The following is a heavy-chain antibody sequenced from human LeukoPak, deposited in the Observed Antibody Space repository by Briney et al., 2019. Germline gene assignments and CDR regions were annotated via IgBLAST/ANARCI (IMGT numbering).Heavy chain of an antibody. Sequence: SETLSLTCAVYGGSFSGYYWSWIRQPPGKGLEWIGEINHSGSTNYNPSLKSRVTMSVDTSKNQFSLKLSSVTAADTAVYYCARGALGYSSSWYNWFDPWGQGTLVTVSS. J-gene: IGHJ5*02. CDR3: ARGALGYSSSWYNWFDP. CDR1: GGSFSGYY. D-gene: IGHD6-13*01. CDR2: INHSGST. V-gene: IGHV4-34*01.